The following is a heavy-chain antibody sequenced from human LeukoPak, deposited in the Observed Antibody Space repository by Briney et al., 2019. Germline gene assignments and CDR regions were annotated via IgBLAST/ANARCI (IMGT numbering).Heavy chain of an antibody. CDR1: GGSFSGYY. D-gene: IGHD2-21*02. V-gene: IGHV4-34*01. CDR2: INHSGGT. Sequence: SETLSLTCAAYGGSFSGYYWSWIRQSPGKGLEWIGEINHSGGTNYNPSLKSRVTISIDTSKNQVSLKLSSVTAADTAIYYCARGQSSVVTAIPYYFDYWGQGTLLTVSS. CDR3: ARGQSSVVTAIPYYFDY. J-gene: IGHJ4*02.